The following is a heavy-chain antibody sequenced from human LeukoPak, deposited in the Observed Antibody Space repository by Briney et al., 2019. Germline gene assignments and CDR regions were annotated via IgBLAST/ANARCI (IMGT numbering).Heavy chain of an antibody. J-gene: IGHJ4*02. D-gene: IGHD6-13*01. CDR1: GFTFSNAW. CDR3: TTEGIAAAGTGGPFDY. Sequence: GGSLRLSCAASGFTFSNAWMSWVRQAPGKGLEWVGRIKSKTDDGTTDYAAPVKGRFTISRDDSKNTLYLQMNSLKTEGTAVYYCTTEGIAAAGTGGPFDYWGQGTLVTVSS. CDR2: IKSKTDDGTT. V-gene: IGHV3-15*01.